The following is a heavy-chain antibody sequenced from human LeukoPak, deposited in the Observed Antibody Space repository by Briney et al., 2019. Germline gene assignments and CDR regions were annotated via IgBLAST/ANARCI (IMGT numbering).Heavy chain of an antibody. V-gene: IGHV1-46*01. CDR3: ARDLHGGTDY. Sequence: ASVKVSCXASGYTFTSYYMHWVRQARGQGLEWMGIINPSGGSTSYAQKFQGRVTMTRDTSTSTVYMELSSLRSEDTAVYYCARDLHGGTDYWGQGTLVTVSS. CDR1: GYTFTSYY. CDR2: INPSGGST. D-gene: IGHD1-26*01. J-gene: IGHJ4*02.